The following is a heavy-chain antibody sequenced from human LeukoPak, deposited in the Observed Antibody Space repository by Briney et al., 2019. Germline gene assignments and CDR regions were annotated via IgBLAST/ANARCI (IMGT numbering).Heavy chain of an antibody. CDR3: ARDSGTTGEVKFDP. CDR2: ISDSGTT. CDR1: IESFSGYH. V-gene: IGHV4-34*01. D-gene: IGHD3-10*01. J-gene: IGHJ5*02. Sequence: SETLSLTCAGYIESFSGYHWNWIRHTPGKRLEWIGEISDSGTTNINPSLRRRVSLSIDTSKNQFSLDMRSMTAADTAVYYCARDSGTTGEVKFDPWGQGTLVTVSS.